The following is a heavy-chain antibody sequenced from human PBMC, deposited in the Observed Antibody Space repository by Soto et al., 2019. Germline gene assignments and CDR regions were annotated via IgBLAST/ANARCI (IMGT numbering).Heavy chain of an antibody. J-gene: IGHJ5*02. D-gene: IGHD3-10*01. CDR1: GGSISSYY. CDR2: IYYSGST. CDR3: ARQGALWFGELDLNWSDP. Sequence: QVQLQESGPGLVKPSETLSLTCTVSGGSISSYYWSWIRQPPGKGLEWIGYIYYSGSTNYNPSLQRRVTTSVDTSTNQFSLKLRSVTAADTAVYYCARQGALWFGELDLNWSDPWGQGTLVTVSS. V-gene: IGHV4-59*08.